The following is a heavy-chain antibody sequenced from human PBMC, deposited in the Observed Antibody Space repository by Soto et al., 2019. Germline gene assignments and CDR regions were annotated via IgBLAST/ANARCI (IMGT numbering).Heavy chain of an antibody. D-gene: IGHD1-7*01. CDR2: TYYRSRWYN. J-gene: IGHJ6*03. CDR3: AGTTSLQWYYMDG. CDR1: GDSVSSNSAA. V-gene: IGHV6-1*01. Sequence: SQTLSLTCAISGDSVSSNSAAWNWIRQSPSRGLEWLGRTYYRSRWYNDYAVSVKSRITVNPDTSKNQFSLHLNSVTPEDTAVYCCAGTTSLQWYYMDGWDKGTTVTVSS.